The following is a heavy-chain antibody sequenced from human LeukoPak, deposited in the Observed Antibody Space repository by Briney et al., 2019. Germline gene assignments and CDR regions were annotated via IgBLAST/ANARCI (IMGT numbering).Heavy chain of an antibody. J-gene: IGHJ4*02. D-gene: IGHD3-3*02. V-gene: IGHV3-23*01. CDR1: GFTLSSYA. CDR2: ISDTGNT. Sequence: GGSLRLSCAASGFTLSSYAMSWVRQAPGKGLEWVSAISDTGNTYHADSVKGRFTISRDSSKNTLFLQMNRLRPEDAAVYYCAKAPVTTCRGAFCYPFDYWGLGTLVTVSS. CDR3: AKAPVTTCRGAFCYPFDY.